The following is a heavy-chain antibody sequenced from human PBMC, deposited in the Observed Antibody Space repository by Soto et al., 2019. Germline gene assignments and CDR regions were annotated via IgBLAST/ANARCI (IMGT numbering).Heavy chain of an antibody. CDR3: ARDQDGYSGYDTI. CDR1: GGSISSYY. J-gene: IGHJ4*02. D-gene: IGHD5-12*01. CDR2: IYYSGST. Sequence: SETLSLTCTVSGGSISSYYWSWIRQPPGKGLEWIGYIYYSGSTNYNPSLKSRVTISVDTSKNQFSLKLSSVTAADTAVYYCARDQDGYSGYDTIWGQGTLVTVSS. V-gene: IGHV4-59*01.